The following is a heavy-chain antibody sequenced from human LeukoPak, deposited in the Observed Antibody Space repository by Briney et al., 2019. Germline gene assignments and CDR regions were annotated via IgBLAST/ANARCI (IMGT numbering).Heavy chain of an antibody. CDR1: GFTFSSYW. CDR2: IKQDGSEK. D-gene: IGHD3-10*01. V-gene: IGHV3-7*01. CDR3: AREEGPYGSGSLNYYGMDV. J-gene: IGHJ6*02. Sequence: GGSLRLSCAAAGFTFSSYWMSWVRQAPGKGLEWVANIKQDGSEKYYVDSVKGRFTISRDNAKNSLYLQMNSLRAEDTAVYYCAREEGPYGSGSLNYYGMDVWGQGTTVTVSS.